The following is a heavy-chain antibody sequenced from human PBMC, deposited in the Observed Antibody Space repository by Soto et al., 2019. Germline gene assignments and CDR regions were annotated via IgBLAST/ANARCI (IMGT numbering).Heavy chain of an antibody. D-gene: IGHD6-19*01. Sequence: SLRLSCAASGFSFSTYGMHWVRQAPGKGLEWVALIWYDGSNRFYADSVKGRFTISRDNSRNTLYLQMNGLRAEDTAVYYCARDPNSGWPNGGTLRFDPWGLGTLVTVS. CDR2: IWYDGSNR. CDR1: GFSFSTYG. V-gene: IGHV3-33*01. CDR3: ARDPNSGWPNGGTLRFDP. J-gene: IGHJ5*02.